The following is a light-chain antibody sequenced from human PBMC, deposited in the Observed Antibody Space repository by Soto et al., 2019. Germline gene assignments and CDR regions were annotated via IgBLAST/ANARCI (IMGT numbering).Light chain of an antibody. J-gene: IGKJ1*01. V-gene: IGKV1-39*01. CDR3: QQSYSTPQT. Sequence: DIQMTQSPSSLSASVGDRVTTTCRASQSISSYLNWYQQKPGKAPKLLIYAASSLQSGVPSRFSGGGSGTDVTLTISSLQPEDFATYYCQQSYSTPQTFGQGTKVEIK. CDR2: AAS. CDR1: QSISSY.